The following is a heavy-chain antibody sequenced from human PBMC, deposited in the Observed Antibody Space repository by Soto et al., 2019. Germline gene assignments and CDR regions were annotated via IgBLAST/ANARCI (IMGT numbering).Heavy chain of an antibody. D-gene: IGHD1-26*01. V-gene: IGHV5-51*01. CDR2: IYPGDSDT. Sequence: GESLKISCKGSGYSFTSYWIGWVRQMPGKGLEWMGIIYPGDSDTRYSPSFQGQVTISADKSISTAYLQWSSLKASDTTMYYCARHNSGSPIPESYYYYGMDVWGQGTTVTVSS. CDR3: ARHNSGSPIPESYYYYGMDV. J-gene: IGHJ6*02. CDR1: GYSFTSYW.